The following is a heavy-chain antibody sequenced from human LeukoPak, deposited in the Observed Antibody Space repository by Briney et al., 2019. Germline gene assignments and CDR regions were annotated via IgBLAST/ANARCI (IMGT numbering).Heavy chain of an antibody. V-gene: IGHV3-30*18. J-gene: IGHJ4*02. CDR3: AKDQSPKLTGYSSGCRPLDY. D-gene: IGHD6-19*01. Sequence: GESLKISCKGSGYSFTSYWIGWVRQAPGKGLEWVAVISYDGSNEYYTDSVKGRFTVSRDNSKKALFLQMNSLRAEDTALYYCAKDQSPKLTGYSSGCRPLDYWGQGALVTVSS. CDR2: ISYDGSNE. CDR1: GYSFTSYW.